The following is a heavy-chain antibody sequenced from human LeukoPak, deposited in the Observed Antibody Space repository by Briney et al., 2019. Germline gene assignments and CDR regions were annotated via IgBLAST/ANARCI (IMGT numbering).Heavy chain of an antibody. CDR2: ISASGSSI. CDR1: GFSFSDYY. V-gene: IGHV3-11*04. CDR3: ARDYSRSSYIDY. Sequence: GGSLRLSCTASGFSFSDYYMNWIRQAPGKGLEWVSYISASGSSIYYADSVKGRFTISRDNAKNSLYLQMNSLRVEDTAVYYCARDYSRSSYIDYWGQGTLVTVSS. D-gene: IGHD6-6*01. J-gene: IGHJ4*02.